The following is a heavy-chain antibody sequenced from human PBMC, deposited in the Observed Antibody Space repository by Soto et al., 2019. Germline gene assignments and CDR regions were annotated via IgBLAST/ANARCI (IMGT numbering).Heavy chain of an antibody. D-gene: IGHD2-15*01. CDR1: GFTVSSYA. Sequence: PGGSLRLSCAASGFTVSSYAMSWVRQAPGKGLEWVSAISGSGGSTYYADSVKGRFTISRDNSKNTLYLQMNSLRAEDTAVYYCAKVHCSGGSCYVGYYYYGMDVWGQGTTVTVSS. CDR3: AKVHCSGGSCYVGYYYYGMDV. V-gene: IGHV3-23*01. CDR2: ISGSGGST. J-gene: IGHJ6*02.